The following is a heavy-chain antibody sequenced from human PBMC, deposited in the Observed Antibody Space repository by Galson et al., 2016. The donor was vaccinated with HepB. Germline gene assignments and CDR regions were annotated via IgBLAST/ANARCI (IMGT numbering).Heavy chain of an antibody. Sequence: SLRLSCAASGFTFSSYAINWVRQAPGKGLEWVSVISGSGGNTYYADSVKGRFIISRDNSKNTLYLQMNSLRAEDTAVYYCAKAQSSGWYDLDYWGQGTLVTVSS. J-gene: IGHJ4*02. D-gene: IGHD6-19*01. CDR3: AKAQSSGWYDLDY. V-gene: IGHV3-23*01. CDR1: GFTFSSYA. CDR2: ISGSGGNT.